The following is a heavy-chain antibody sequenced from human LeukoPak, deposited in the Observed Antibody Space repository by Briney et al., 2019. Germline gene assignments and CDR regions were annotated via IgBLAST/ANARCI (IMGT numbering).Heavy chain of an antibody. CDR3: ARWTWNYDY. D-gene: IGHD1-1*01. J-gene: IGHJ4*02. CDR2: ISNSGEYT. V-gene: IGHV3-23*01. CDR1: GGSISSSSYY. Sequence: PSETLSLTCTVSGGSISSSSYYWGWVRQAPGKGLEWVSAISNSGEYTLYADSVKGRFTISRDNSKNTVYLQMNSLRAEDTALYYCARWTWNYDYWGQGTLVTVSS.